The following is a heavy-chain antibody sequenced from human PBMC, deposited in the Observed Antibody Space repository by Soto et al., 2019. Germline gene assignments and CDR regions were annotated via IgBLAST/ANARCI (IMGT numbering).Heavy chain of an antibody. CDR1: GFSLSTSGMC. Sequence: PTLVNPTQTLTLTCTFSGFSLSTSGMCVSWIRQPPGKALEWLALIDWDDDKYYSTSLKTRLTISKDTSKNQVVLTMTNMDPVDTATYYCARADSSYDFWSGYYTSWGQGTLVTVSS. D-gene: IGHD3-3*01. CDR2: IDWDDDK. J-gene: IGHJ4*02. CDR3: ARADSSYDFWSGYYTS. V-gene: IGHV2-70*01.